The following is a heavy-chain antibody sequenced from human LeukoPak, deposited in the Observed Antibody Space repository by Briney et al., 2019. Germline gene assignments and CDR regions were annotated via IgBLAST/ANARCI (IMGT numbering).Heavy chain of an antibody. CDR1: GFTFSSYA. J-gene: IGHJ3*02. CDR2: ISGSGGST. CDR3: AKPGRITMIVVVISNDAFDI. D-gene: IGHD3-22*01. Sequence: GGSLRLSCAASGFTFSSYAMSWVRQAPGKGLEWVSAISGSGGSTYYADSVKGRFTISRDNSKNTLYLQMNSLRAEDTAVYYCAKPGRITMIVVVISNDAFDIWGQGTMVTVSS. V-gene: IGHV3-23*01.